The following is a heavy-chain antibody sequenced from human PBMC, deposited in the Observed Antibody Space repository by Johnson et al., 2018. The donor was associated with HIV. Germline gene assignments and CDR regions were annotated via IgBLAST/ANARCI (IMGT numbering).Heavy chain of an antibody. V-gene: IGHV3-30*02. J-gene: IGHJ3*02. CDR3: ATLKGPGLHIAARRPDAFDI. CDR2: IRYDGSYK. Sequence: VQLVESGGGLVQPGGSLRLSCAASGFTFSTYGMYWVRQAPGKGLEWVAFIRYDGSYKYYGDSVKGRFTISRDNSKNTLYMQMNSLRAEDTAVYYCATLKGPGLHIAARRPDAFDIWGQGTMVTVSS. D-gene: IGHD6-6*01. CDR1: GFTFSTYG.